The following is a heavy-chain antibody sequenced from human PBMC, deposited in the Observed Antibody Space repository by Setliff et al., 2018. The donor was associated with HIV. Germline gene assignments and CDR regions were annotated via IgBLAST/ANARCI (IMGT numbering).Heavy chain of an antibody. Sequence: SLRLSCTASGFMFSSYAMHWVRQAPGKGLEWVAVISSDGSNKFYADSVKGRFTISRDTFESSVYLHMNSLTADDTALYFCARSYYYDTSGYYPKWFDPWGQGTLVTVSS. J-gene: IGHJ5*02. CDR3: ARSYYYDTSGYYPKWFDP. CDR1: GFMFSSYA. D-gene: IGHD3-22*01. V-gene: IGHV3-30*04. CDR2: ISSDGSNK.